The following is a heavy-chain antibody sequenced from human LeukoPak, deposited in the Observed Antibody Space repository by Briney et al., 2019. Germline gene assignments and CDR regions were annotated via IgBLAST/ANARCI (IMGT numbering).Heavy chain of an antibody. Sequence: GGSLRLSCAASGFSFSTYSMNWVRQAPGKGLEWVSSISSVSTYIYYADSVKGRFTISRDNSKNSLYLQMNSLRAEDTAVYYCARAANDYLILNWFDPWGQGTLVTVSS. D-gene: IGHD4-11*01. J-gene: IGHJ5*02. CDR1: GFSFSTYS. CDR3: ARAANDYLILNWFDP. V-gene: IGHV3-21*01. CDR2: ISSVSTYI.